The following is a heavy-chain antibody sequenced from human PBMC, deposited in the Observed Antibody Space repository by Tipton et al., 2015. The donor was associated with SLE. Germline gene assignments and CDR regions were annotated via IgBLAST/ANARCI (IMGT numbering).Heavy chain of an antibody. V-gene: IGHV3-21*01. CDR1: GFTFSSYS. D-gene: IGHD1-26*01. J-gene: IGHJ4*02. Sequence: SLRLSCAASGFTFSSYSMNWVRQAPGKGLEWVSSISSSSSYIYYADSVKGRFTISRDNAKNSLYLQMNSLRAEDTAVYYCARDSSGIVGATHFDYWGQGTLVTVSS. CDR2: ISSSSSYI. CDR3: ARDSSGIVGATHFDY.